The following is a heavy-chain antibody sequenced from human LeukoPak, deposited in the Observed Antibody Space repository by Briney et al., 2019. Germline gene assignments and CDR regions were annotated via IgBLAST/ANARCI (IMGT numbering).Heavy chain of an antibody. J-gene: IGHJ5*02. D-gene: IGHD3-3*01. CDR3: ASGGVTYYDFWSGYSAGWFDP. V-gene: IGHV1-69*01. CDR1: GGTFSSYA. CDR2: IIPIFGTA. Sequence: SVKVSCKASGGTFSSYAISWVRQAPGQGLEWMGGIIPIFGTANYAQKFQGRVTITADESTSTAYMELSSLRSEDTAVYYCASGGVTYYDFWSGYSAGWFDPWGQGTLVTVSS.